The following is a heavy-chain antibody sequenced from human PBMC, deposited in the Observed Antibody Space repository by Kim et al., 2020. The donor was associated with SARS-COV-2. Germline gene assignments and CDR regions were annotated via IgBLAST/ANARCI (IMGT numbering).Heavy chain of an antibody. Sequence: SETLSLTCTVSGGSISSYYWSWIRQPPGKGLEWIGYIYYSGSTNYNPSLKSRVTISVDTSKNQFSLKLSSVTAADTAVYYCAGTDTAIAYYYYYYMDVWGKGTTVTVSS. CDR3: AGTDTAIAYYYYYYMDV. J-gene: IGHJ6*03. CDR2: IYYSGST. CDR1: GGSISSYY. D-gene: IGHD5-18*01. V-gene: IGHV4-59*08.